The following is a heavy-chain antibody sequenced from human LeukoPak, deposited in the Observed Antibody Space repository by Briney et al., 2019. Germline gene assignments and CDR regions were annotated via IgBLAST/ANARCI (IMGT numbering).Heavy chain of an antibody. CDR1: GFTFSSYA. J-gene: IGHJ4*02. D-gene: IGHD6-25*01. CDR3: AKDRLGGQRLLSRYFDY. CDR2: ISGSGGST. V-gene: IGHV3-23*01. Sequence: GGSLRLSCAASGFTFSSYAMSWVRQAPGKGLEWVSAISGSGGSTYYADSVKGRFTISRDNSKNTLYLQMNSLRAEDTAVYYCAKDRLGGQRLLSRYFDYWGQGTLVTVSS.